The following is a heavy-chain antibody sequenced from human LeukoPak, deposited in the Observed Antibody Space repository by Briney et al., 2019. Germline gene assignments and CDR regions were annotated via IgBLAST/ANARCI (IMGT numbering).Heavy chain of an antibody. CDR1: GFTVSSNY. D-gene: IGHD6-13*01. V-gene: IGHV3-53*01. J-gene: IGHJ4*02. Sequence: PGRSLRLSCAASGFTVSSNYMSWVRQAPGKGLEWVSVIYSGGGTYYADSVKGRFTISRDNSKNTLYLQMNSLRAEDTAVYYCASANSSSWPHEYDYWGQGTLVTVSS. CDR2: IYSGGGT. CDR3: ASANSSSWPHEYDY.